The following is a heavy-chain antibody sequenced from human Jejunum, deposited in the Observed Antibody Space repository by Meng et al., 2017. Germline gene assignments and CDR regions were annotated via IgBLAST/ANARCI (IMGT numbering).Heavy chain of an antibody. Sequence: QIQLQQSGPGLVKPSHTLPLTCAISGYSVSSNSAGWNWIRQSPSRGLEWLGRTYYRSKWYIDYAVSVKSRITINPDTSKNQFSLHLNSVTPEDTAVYYCAGGGLVRSTRGYFDYWGQGTLVTVSS. CDR2: TYYRSKWYI. CDR1: GYSVSSNSAG. D-gene: IGHD1-26*01. J-gene: IGHJ4*02. CDR3: AGGGLVRSTRGYFDY. V-gene: IGHV6-1*01.